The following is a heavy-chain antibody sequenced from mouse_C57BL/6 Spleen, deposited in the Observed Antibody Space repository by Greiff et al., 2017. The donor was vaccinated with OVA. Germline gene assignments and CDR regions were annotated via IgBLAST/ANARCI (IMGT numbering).Heavy chain of an antibody. D-gene: IGHD2-4*01. J-gene: IGHJ2*01. V-gene: IGHV1-52*01. Sequence: QVQLQQSGAELVRPGSSVKLSCKASGYTFTSYWMHWVKQRPIQGLEWIGNIDPSDSETHYNQKFKDKATLTVDKSSSTAYMQLSSLTSEDSAVYYCARRDYDVSYFDYWGQGTTLTVSS. CDR1: GYTFTSYW. CDR3: ARRDYDVSYFDY. CDR2: IDPSDSET.